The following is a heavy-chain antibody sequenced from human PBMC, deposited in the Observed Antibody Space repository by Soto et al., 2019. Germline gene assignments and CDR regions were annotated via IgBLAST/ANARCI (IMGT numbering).Heavy chain of an antibody. CDR1: GFTFSSYA. CDR2: LSGSGGST. V-gene: IGHV3-23*01. J-gene: IGHJ3*02. CDR3: EKVQRSYRRGNDDAFEI. D-gene: IGHD3-16*02. Sequence: EVQLLESGGGLVQPGGSLRLSCAASGFTFSSYAMSWVRQAPGKGLEWVSALSGSGGSTYYADSVKGRFTISRENSENSLYLQMNNQRAEDTAVYYCEKVQRSYRRGNDDAFEIWGQGTMVTVFS.